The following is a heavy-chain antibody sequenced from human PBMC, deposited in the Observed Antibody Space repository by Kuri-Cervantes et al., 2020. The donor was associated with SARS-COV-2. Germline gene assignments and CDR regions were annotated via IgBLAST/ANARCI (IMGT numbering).Heavy chain of an antibody. D-gene: IGHD6-19*01. J-gene: IGHJ3*02. CDR1: GFTFSSYW. CDR3: AKGLRRLVYDAFDI. CDR2: INSDGSST. Sequence: GESLKISCAASGFTFSSYWMHWVRQAPGKGLVWVSRINSDGSSTSYADSVKGRFTISRDNAKNSLYLQMNSLRAEDMALYYCAKGLRRLVYDAFDIWGQGTMVTVSS. V-gene: IGHV3-74*01.